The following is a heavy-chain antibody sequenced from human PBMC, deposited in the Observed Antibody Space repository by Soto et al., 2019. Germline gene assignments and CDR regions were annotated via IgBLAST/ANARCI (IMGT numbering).Heavy chain of an antibody. CDR1: GGSVSSGSYY. Sequence: SETLSLTCTVSGGSVSSGSYYWSWIRQPPGKGLEWIGYIYYSGSTNYNPSLKSRVTISVDTSKNQFSLKLSSVTAADTAVYYCARDLEYYDSSGYWRGYYYYGMDVWGQGTTVTVSS. V-gene: IGHV4-61*01. CDR2: IYYSGST. D-gene: IGHD3-22*01. CDR3: ARDLEYYDSSGYWRGYYYYGMDV. J-gene: IGHJ6*02.